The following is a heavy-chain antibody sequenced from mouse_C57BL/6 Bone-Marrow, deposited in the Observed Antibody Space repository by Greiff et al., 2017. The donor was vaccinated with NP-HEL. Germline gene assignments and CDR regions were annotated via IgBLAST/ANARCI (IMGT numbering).Heavy chain of an antibody. Sequence: QVQLQQSGAELVRPGASVKLSCKASGYTFTDYYINWVKQRPGQGLEWIARIYPGSGNTYYNEKFKGKATLTAEKSSSTAYMQLSSLTSEDSAVYFCARTDDGYFPFAYWGQGTLVTVSA. CDR2: IYPGSGNT. V-gene: IGHV1-76*01. CDR3: ARTDDGYFPFAY. CDR1: GYTFTDYY. D-gene: IGHD2-3*01. J-gene: IGHJ3*01.